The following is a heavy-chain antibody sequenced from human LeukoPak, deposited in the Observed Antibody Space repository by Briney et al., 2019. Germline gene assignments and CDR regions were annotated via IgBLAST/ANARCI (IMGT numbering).Heavy chain of an antibody. CDR3: ARDRTGRNTAQDDY. Sequence: SETLSLTCSVSGYSISSGYYWGWIRQPPGRGLEWIGSIYYTGGTLYNPSLKSRVSMSVDTSTNQFSLKLTSVTAADTAVYYCARDRTGRNTAQDDYWGQGTLVTVSS. J-gene: IGHJ4*02. D-gene: IGHD5-18*01. V-gene: IGHV4-38-2*02. CDR1: GYSISSGYY. CDR2: IYYTGGT.